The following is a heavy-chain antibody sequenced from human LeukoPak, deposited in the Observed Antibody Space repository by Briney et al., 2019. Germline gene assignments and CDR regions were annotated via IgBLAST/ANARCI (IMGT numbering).Heavy chain of an antibody. CDR1: GYTFSTYG. CDR3: ARDLVTIFGVVSNWFDP. V-gene: IGHV1-18*01. CDR2: ISAYNGYT. J-gene: IGHJ5*02. Sequence: GASVKVSCKASGYTFSTYGISWVRQAPGQGLEWMGWISAYNGYTNYAQKLQGRVTMTTDTSTSTAYMELRSLRSDDTAVYYCARDLVTIFGVVSNWFDPWGQGTLVTVSS. D-gene: IGHD3-3*01.